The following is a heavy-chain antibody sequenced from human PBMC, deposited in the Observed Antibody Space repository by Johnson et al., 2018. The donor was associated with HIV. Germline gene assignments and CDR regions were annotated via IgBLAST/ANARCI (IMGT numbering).Heavy chain of an antibody. V-gene: IGHV3-30-3*01. CDR2: ISYDGSNK. D-gene: IGHD5-12*01. CDR1: GFTFSSYA. J-gene: IGHJ3*02. Sequence: VQLVESGGGVVQPGRSLRLSCAASGFTFSSYAMHWVRQAPGKGLEWVAVISYDGSNKYYADSVKGRFTISRDNSKNTLYLQMNSLRAEDTAGYYCARDKSGGGTDSGYDHFSAPDAFDIGGQGTMVTVSS. CDR3: ARDKSGGGTDSGYDHFSAPDAFDI.